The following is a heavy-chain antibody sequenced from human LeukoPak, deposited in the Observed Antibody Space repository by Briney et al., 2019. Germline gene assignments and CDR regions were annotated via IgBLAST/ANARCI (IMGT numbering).Heavy chain of an antibody. CDR2: SRGNSGST. D-gene: IGHD5/OR15-5a*01. CDR3: ARVSVVDNWFDP. V-gene: IGHV3-21*01. CDR1: GFTFSSYA. J-gene: IGHJ5*02. Sequence: GGSLRLSCAASGFTFSSYAMSWVRQAPGKGLEWVSCSRGNSGSTYYADSVKGRFTISRENAKNSLYLQMNSLRAEDTAVYYCARVSVVDNWFDPWGQGTLVTVSS.